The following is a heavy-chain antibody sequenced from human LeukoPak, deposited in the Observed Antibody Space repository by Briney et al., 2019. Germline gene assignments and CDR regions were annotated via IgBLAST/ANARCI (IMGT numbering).Heavy chain of an antibody. CDR1: GDSISSSSSY. V-gene: IGHV4-39*07. J-gene: IGHJ4*02. CDR2: IYYSGST. Sequence: SETLSLTCTVSGDSISSSSSYWGWIRQPPGKGLEWIGSIYYSGSTYYNPSLKSRVTISVDTSKNQFSLKLSSVTAADTAVYYCARDYYGQWNYWGQGTLVTVSS. CDR3: ARDYYGQWNY. D-gene: IGHD4-17*01.